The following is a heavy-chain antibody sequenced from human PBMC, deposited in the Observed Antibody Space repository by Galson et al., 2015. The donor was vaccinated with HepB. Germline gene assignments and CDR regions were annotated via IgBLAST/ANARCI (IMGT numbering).Heavy chain of an antibody. CDR3: AGLAAGGPYGDYYPVD. J-gene: IGHJ4*02. Sequence: TLSLTCTVSGGSISSGGYYWSWIRQHPGKGLEWIGYIYYSGSTYYNPSLKSRVTISVDTSKNQFSLKLSSVTAADTAVYYCAGLAAGGPYGDYYPVDWGQGTLVTVSS. V-gene: IGHV4-31*03. CDR1: GGSISSGGYY. D-gene: IGHD4-17*01. CDR2: IYYSGST.